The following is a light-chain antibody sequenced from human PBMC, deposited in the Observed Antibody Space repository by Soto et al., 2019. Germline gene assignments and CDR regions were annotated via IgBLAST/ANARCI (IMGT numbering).Light chain of an antibody. CDR3: QQYGNSSPIT. J-gene: IGKJ5*01. V-gene: IGKV3-20*01. Sequence: EIVLTQSPGTLSLSPGERATLSCRASQSVSSSYLAWYQQKPGQAPRLLIYGASSRATGIPDRFSGSGSGTDFTLTINRLEPEDFAVYYCQQYGNSSPITFGQGTRLEIK. CDR1: QSVSSSY. CDR2: GAS.